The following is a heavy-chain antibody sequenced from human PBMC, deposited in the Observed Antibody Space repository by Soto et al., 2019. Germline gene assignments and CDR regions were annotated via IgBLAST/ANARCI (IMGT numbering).Heavy chain of an antibody. CDR1: GFTFSNAW. V-gene: IGHV3-15*01. CDR3: TTDSLMGDYLGYAYYYYMDV. Sequence: EVQLVESGGGLVKPGGSLRLSCAASGFTFSNAWMSWVRQAPGKGLEWVGRIKSKNDGGTTDYAAPVKGRFTISRDDSKNTLYLQMNSRKTEDTAVYYCTTDSLMGDYLGYAYYYYMDVWGEGTTVTVSS. D-gene: IGHD4-17*01. J-gene: IGHJ6*03. CDR2: IKSKNDGGTT.